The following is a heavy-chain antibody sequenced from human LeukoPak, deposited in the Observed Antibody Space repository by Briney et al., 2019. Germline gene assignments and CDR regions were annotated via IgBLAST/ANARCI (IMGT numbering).Heavy chain of an antibody. Sequence: ASETLSLTCTVSGGSISSSSYYWGWIRQPSGKGLEWIGSIYYSGSTYYNPSLKSRVTISVDTSKNQFSLKLSSVTAADTAVYYCARDHGAYCGGDCYSDAFDIWGQGTMVTVSS. CDR1: GGSISSSSYY. V-gene: IGHV4-39*07. J-gene: IGHJ3*02. CDR3: ARDHGAYCGGDCYSDAFDI. CDR2: IYYSGST. D-gene: IGHD2-21*02.